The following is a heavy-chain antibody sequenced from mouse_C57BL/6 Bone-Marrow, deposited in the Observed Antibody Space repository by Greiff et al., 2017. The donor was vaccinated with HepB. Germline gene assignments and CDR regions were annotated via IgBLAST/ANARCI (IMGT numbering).Heavy chain of an antibody. CDR1: EYEFPSHD. CDR2: INSDGGST. Sequence: DVMLVESGGGLVQPGESLKLSCESNEYEFPSHDMSWVRKTPEKRLELVAAINSDGGSTYYPDTMERRFIISRDNTKKTLYLQMSSLRSEDTALYYCASNPIYYAMDYWGQGTSVTVSS. CDR3: ASNPIYYAMDY. V-gene: IGHV5-2*01. J-gene: IGHJ4*01.